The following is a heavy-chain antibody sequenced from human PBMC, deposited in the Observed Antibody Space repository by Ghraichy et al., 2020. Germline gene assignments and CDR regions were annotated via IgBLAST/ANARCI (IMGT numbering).Heavy chain of an antibody. D-gene: IGHD1-7*01. J-gene: IGHJ4*02. CDR2: INSAGTGT. V-gene: IGHV3-74*01. CDR3: SSTELEH. Sequence: GGSLRLSCTASGFTFSKFGMHWVRQGPGKGLVWVARINSAGTGTSYADSVKGRFTISRDNAKNTVYLQMNSLRAEDTAVYYCSSTELEHWGQGILVTVSS. CDR1: GFTFSKFG.